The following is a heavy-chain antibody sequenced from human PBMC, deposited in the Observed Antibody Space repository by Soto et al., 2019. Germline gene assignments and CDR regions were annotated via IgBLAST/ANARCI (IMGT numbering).Heavy chain of an antibody. CDR1: GFSFSVAW. CDR3: TSLDATEQNLQPC. D-gene: IGHD6-13*01. Sequence: EAQLVESGGGLVKPGGSLRLSCAASGFSFSVAWMNWVRQAPGKGLEWVGRIKSTAYGGTIDYTTPVKGRFTISRDDSTSTMYLQMHSLEIEDTGVYYCTSLDATEQNLQPCWGQGTLVTVSS. CDR2: IKSTAYGGTI. J-gene: IGHJ4*02. V-gene: IGHV3-15*07.